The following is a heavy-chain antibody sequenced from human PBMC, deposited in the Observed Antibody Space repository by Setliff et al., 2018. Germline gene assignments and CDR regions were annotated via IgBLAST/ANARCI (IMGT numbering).Heavy chain of an antibody. D-gene: IGHD4-17*01. Sequence: NPSETLSLTCTVSGGSISSTSYYWAWIRQPPGKGLEWTGSIYYRGSTFIYPSLRSRVTISADTSKNQFSLKLTSVTAADTAMYYCAGVYGENDLPDIWGQGTMVTVSS. CDR3: AGVYGENDLPDI. CDR2: IYYRGST. V-gene: IGHV4-39*07. J-gene: IGHJ3*02. CDR1: GGSISSTSYY.